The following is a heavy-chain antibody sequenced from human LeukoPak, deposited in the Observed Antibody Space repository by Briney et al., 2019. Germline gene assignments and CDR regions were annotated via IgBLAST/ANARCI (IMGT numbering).Heavy chain of an antibody. J-gene: IGHJ6*02. V-gene: IGHV3-21*04. CDR2: ISSSSSYI. Sequence: GGSLRLSCAASGFTFSSYSMNWVRQAPGKGLEWVSSISSSSSYIYYADSVKGRFTISRDNAKNSLYLQMNGLRAEDTALYYCAKDTVGLWFGEQAYGMDVWGQGTTVTVSS. CDR1: GFTFSSYS. D-gene: IGHD3-10*01. CDR3: AKDTVGLWFGEQAYGMDV.